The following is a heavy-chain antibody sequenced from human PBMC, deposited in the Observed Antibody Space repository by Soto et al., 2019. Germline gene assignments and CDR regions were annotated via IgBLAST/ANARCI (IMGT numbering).Heavy chain of an antibody. V-gene: IGHV3-48*01. CDR2: ISSSSSTI. J-gene: IGHJ1*01. CDR3: ARASGDYVFEYFQH. D-gene: IGHD4-17*01. CDR1: GFTFSSYS. Sequence: GGSLRLSCAASGFTFSSYSMNWVRQAPGKGLEWVSYISSSSSTIYYADSVKGRFTISRDNAKNSLYLQMNSLRAEDTAVYYCARASGDYVFEYFQHWGQGTLVTVSS.